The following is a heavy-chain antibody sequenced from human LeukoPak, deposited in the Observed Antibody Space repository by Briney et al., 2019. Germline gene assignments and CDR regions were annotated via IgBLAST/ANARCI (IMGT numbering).Heavy chain of an antibody. Sequence: PGGPLRLSCAASGFTFSSYAMHWVRQAPGKGLEWVAVISYDGSNKYYADSVKGRFTISRGNSKNTLYLQMNSLRAEDTAVYYCARDLPGDYWGQGTLVTVSS. CDR1: GFTFSSYA. V-gene: IGHV3-30-3*01. CDR2: ISYDGSNK. J-gene: IGHJ4*02. D-gene: IGHD1-14*01. CDR3: ARDLPGDY.